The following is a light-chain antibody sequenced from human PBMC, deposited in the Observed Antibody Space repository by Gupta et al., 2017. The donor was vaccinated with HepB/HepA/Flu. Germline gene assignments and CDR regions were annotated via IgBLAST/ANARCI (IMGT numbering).Light chain of an antibody. Sequence: DIVMTQSPLSLPVTPGEPAAISCRSSQRLLHRNGYNYLDWYLQKPGQSPLLLIYLGSNRASGVPDRFSGSGSGTDFTLKISRVEAEDVGVYYCMQALQTPFTFGPGTKVDIK. CDR1: QRLLHRNGYNY. CDR2: LGS. CDR3: MQALQTPFT. V-gene: IGKV2-28*01. J-gene: IGKJ3*01.